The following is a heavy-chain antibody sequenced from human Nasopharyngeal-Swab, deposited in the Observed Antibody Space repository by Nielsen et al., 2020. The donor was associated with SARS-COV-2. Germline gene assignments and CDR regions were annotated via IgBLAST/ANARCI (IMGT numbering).Heavy chain of an antibody. CDR2: IYYSGST. D-gene: IGHD2-21*02. Sequence: WIRQPPGKGLEWIGYIYYSGSTYYNPSLKSRVTISVDTSKNRFSLKLSSVTAADTAVYYCARARRNFVVVSAFDYWGQGTLVTVSS. J-gene: IGHJ4*02. V-gene: IGHV4-31*02. CDR3: ARARRNFVVVSAFDY.